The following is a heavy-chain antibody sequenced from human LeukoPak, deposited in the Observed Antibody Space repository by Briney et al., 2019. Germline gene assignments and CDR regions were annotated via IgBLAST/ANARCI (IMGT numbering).Heavy chain of an antibody. D-gene: IGHD2-15*01. CDR3: ARESVCSGGSCYSFDY. V-gene: IGHV1-46*01. J-gene: IGHJ4*02. CDR2: INPSGGGT. Sequence: GASVKVSCKASGYTFITYYMHWVRQAPGQGLEWMGTINPSGGGTSSAQKFQGRVTITADESTSTAYMELSSLRSEDTAVYYCARESVCSGGSCYSFDYWGQGTLVTVSS. CDR1: GYTFITYY.